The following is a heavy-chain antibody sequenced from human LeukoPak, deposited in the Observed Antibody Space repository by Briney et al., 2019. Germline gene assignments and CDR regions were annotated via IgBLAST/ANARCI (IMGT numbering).Heavy chain of an antibody. CDR1: GFTFSDYY. Sequence: GGSLRLSCAASGFTFSDYYMSWIRQAPGKGLEWVSYISSSGSTIYYADSVKGRFTISRDNAKNSLYLQMNSLRAEDTAVYYCARGSWIQLWLHRCFDYWGQGTLVTVSS. V-gene: IGHV3-11*04. CDR2: ISSSGSTI. J-gene: IGHJ4*02. D-gene: IGHD5-18*01. CDR3: ARGSWIQLWLHRCFDY.